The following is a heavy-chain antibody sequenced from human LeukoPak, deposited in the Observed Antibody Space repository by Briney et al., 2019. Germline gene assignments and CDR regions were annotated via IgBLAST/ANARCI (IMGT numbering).Heavy chain of an antibody. Sequence: GGSLRLSCAASGFTFSSYWMSWVRQAPGKGLEWVANIKQDGSEKYYVDSVKGRFTISRDNAKNSLYLQMNSLRAEDTAVYYCARSVGVGLYGMDVWGKGNTVTVSS. CDR3: ARSVGVGLYGMDV. CDR2: IKQDGSEK. J-gene: IGHJ6*04. D-gene: IGHD3-3*01. V-gene: IGHV3-7*03. CDR1: GFTFSSYW.